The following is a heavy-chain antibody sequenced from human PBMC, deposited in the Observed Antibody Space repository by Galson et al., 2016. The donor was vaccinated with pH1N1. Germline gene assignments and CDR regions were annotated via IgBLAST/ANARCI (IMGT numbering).Heavy chain of an antibody. Sequence: SLRLSCAVSGLTFSDAWMSWVRQAPGKGLEWVARTKSAADSGTTDYAAPVKGRFTISRDDSRDTLYLHLNSLKTEDTAVYYCTTDQSIVGATTHYFDYWGQGTLVTVSS. CDR1: GLTFSDAW. J-gene: IGHJ4*02. V-gene: IGHV3-15*01. CDR2: TKSAADSGTT. CDR3: TTDQSIVGATTHYFDY. D-gene: IGHD1-26*01.